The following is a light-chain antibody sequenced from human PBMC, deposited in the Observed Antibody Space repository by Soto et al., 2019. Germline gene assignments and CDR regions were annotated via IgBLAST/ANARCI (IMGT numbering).Light chain of an antibody. Sequence: EIVLTQSPATLSLSPGERATLSCRASQSVGSFLAWYQQKPGQAPRLLIYDTYKRPTGVPARFTGSGSGADFTLTINSLEPEDFAVYYCRQRSDWPPLTFGQGTRLDIK. CDR3: RQRSDWPPLT. CDR2: DTY. J-gene: IGKJ5*01. V-gene: IGKV3-11*01. CDR1: QSVGSF.